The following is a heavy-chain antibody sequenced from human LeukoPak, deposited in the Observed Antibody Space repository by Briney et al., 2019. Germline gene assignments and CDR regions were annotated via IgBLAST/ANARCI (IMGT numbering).Heavy chain of an antibody. J-gene: IGHJ4*02. CDR1: GFTFSSYS. CDR3: ARDKSELLRGGKYYFDY. D-gene: IGHD1-26*01. V-gene: IGHV3-48*01. CDR2: ISSSSSTI. Sequence: GGSLRLSCAASGFTFSSYSMNWVRQAPGKGLEWVSYISSSSSTIYYADSVKGRFTISRDNAKNSLYLQMNSLRAEDTAVYYCARDKSELLRGGKYYFDYWGQGTLVTVSS.